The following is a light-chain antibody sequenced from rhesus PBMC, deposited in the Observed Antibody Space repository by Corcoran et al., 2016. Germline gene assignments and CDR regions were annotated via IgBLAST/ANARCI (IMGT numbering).Light chain of an antibody. Sequence: DIQMTQSPSSLSASVGDRVTITCRASQGISSYLNWYQQKPGKAPKLLIYYANRLYSGVTSRVSGSGSGTEFTLTISSRQPEDFATYYCQQYNSLPPFTFGPGTKLDIK. CDR1: QGISSY. J-gene: IGKJ3*01. V-gene: IGKV1-32*01. CDR2: YAN. CDR3: QQYNSLPPFT.